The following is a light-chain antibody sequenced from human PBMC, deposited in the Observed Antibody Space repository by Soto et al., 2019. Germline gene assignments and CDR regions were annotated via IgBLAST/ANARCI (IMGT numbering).Light chain of an antibody. V-gene: IGLV2-14*01. CDR3: SSYSDTNICV. Sequence: QSALAQPASVSGSPGQSIAISCTGTSSDVGGYNYVSWYQQLPGKAPKLLISEVSNRPSGVSHRFSGSKSGNTASLTISGLQAVDEADYYCSSYSDTNICVFGNGTKVTVL. CDR2: EVS. CDR1: SSDVGGYNY. J-gene: IGLJ1*01.